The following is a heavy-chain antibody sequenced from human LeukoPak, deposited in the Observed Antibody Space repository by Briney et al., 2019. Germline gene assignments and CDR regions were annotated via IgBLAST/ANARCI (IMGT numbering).Heavy chain of an antibody. CDR2: IYSGGST. V-gene: IGHV3-66*01. CDR1: GSTVSSNY. D-gene: IGHD6-13*01. Sequence: GGSLRLSCAPSGSTVSSNYMNWVRQAPGKGLEWVSVIYSGGSTYYADSVKGRFTISRDNSKNTLYLQMNSLRAEDTAVYYCAKEIGYSSSWYGPEYYYYMDVWGKGTTVTISS. J-gene: IGHJ6*03. CDR3: AKEIGYSSSWYGPEYYYYMDV.